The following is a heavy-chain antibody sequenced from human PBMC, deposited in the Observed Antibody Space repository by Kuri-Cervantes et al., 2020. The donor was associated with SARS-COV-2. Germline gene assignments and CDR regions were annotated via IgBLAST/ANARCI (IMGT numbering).Heavy chain of an antibody. CDR1: GFTFSSYA. Sequence: GESLKISCAASGFTFSSYAMSWVRQAPGKGLEWVAVISYDGSNKYYADSVKGRFTISRDNSKNTLYLQMNSLRAEDTAVYYCANEASQVDYWSQGTLVTVSS. V-gene: IGHV3-30-3*02. CDR2: ISYDGSNK. J-gene: IGHJ4*02. D-gene: IGHD5-12*01. CDR3: ANEASQVDY.